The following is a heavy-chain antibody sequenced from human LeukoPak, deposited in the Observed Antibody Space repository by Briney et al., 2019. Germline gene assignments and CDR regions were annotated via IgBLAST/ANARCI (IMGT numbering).Heavy chain of an antibody. V-gene: IGHV1-2*04. CDR2: INPNSGGT. D-gene: IGHD6-13*01. CDR3: ARDVAAAGSNWFDP. J-gene: IGHJ5*02. CDR1: GYTFTGYY. Sequence: ASVKVSCKASGYTFTGYYMHWVRQAPGQGLEWMGWINPNSGGTNYAQKFQGWVTMTRDTSISTAYMELSRLRSDDMAVYYCARDVAAAGSNWFDPWGQGTLVTVSS.